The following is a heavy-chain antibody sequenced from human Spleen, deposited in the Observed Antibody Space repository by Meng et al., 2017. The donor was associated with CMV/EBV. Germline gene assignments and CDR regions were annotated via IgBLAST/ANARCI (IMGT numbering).Heavy chain of an antibody. V-gene: IGHV1-2*02. CDR2: IYPNSGGT. CDR1: GYTFTDHY. Sequence: ASVKVSCKASGYTFTDHYFHWVRQAPGQGLEWMGWIYPNSGGTHYAQKFQGRLTVTTDTSISTGYRELRSMGSDDTAVYYCARDNDWGPDYWGQGTLVTVSS. J-gene: IGHJ4*02. D-gene: IGHD3-9*01. CDR3: ARDNDWGPDY.